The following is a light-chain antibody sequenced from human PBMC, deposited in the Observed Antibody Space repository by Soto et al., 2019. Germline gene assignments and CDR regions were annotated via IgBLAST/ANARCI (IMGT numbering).Light chain of an antibody. CDR3: KQYGSSLFT. V-gene: IGKV3-11*01. Sequence: EIVLTQSPATLSLSPGERATLSCRASQSISSYLAWYQQKPGPAPTLHIHYASYSATGLPARFRGSGSRTDFTLTISTLEPEHFAVYYSKQYGSSLFTSGPRAKVDTK. J-gene: IGKJ3*01. CDR2: YAS. CDR1: QSISSY.